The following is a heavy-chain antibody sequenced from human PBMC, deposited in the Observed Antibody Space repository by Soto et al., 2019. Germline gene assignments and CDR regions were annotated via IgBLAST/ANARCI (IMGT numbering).Heavy chain of an antibody. CDR3: ARDKGYYDFWSGSENNGMDV. V-gene: IGHV3-48*02. CDR1: GFTFSSYS. D-gene: IGHD3-3*01. J-gene: IGHJ6*02. CDR2: ISSSSSTI. Sequence: GGSLRLSCAASGFTFSSYSMNWVRQAPGKGLEWVSYISSSSSTIYYADSVKGRFTISRDNAKNSLYLQMNSLRDEDTAVYYCARDKGYYDFWSGSENNGMDVWAKGPRSPSP.